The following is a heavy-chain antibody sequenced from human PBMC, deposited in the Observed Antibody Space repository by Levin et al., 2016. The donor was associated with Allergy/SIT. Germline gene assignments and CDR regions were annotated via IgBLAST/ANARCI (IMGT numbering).Heavy chain of an antibody. V-gene: IGHV3-7*03. CDR1: GFTFSSYW. J-gene: IGHJ4*02. CDR2: IKQDGSEK. D-gene: IGHD1-26*01. CDR3: ARLGGWELLSKYYFDY. Sequence: GESLKISCAASGFTFSSYWMSWVRQAPGKGLEWVANIKQDGSEKYYVDSVKGRFTISRDNAKNSLYLQMNSLRAEDTAVYYCARLGGWELLSKYYFDYWGQGTLVTVSS.